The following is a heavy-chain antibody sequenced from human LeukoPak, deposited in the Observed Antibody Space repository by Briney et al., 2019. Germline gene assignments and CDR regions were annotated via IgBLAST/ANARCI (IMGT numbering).Heavy chain of an antibody. CDR1: GFTFSSYG. CDR3: ARVNYGSGSYDYYYYMDV. D-gene: IGHD3-10*01. Sequence: PGGSLRLSCAASGFTFSSYGIHWVRQAPGKGLEWVTFIGYDGRNKYYADSVKGRFTISRDNSKNTLYLQMNSLRAEDTAVYYCARVNYGSGSYDYYYYMDVWGKGTTVTVSS. CDR2: IGYDGRNK. J-gene: IGHJ6*03. V-gene: IGHV3-30*02.